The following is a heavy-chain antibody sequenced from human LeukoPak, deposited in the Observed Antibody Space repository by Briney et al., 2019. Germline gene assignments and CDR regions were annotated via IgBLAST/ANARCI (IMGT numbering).Heavy chain of an antibody. D-gene: IGHD3-22*01. V-gene: IGHV3-15*01. Sequence: PGGSLRLSCVASGFTFSNYPMSWVRQAPGKGLEWVGRIKSKTDGGTTDYAAPVKGRFTISRDDSKNTLYLQMNSLKTEDTAVYYCTTWYYYDSGGSSYYFDYWGQGTLVTVSS. CDR3: TTWYYYDSGGSSYYFDY. CDR1: GFTFSNYP. CDR2: IKSKTDGGTT. J-gene: IGHJ4*02.